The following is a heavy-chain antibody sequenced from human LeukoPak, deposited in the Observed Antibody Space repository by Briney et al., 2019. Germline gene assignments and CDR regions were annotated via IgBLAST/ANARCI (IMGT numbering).Heavy chain of an antibody. CDR1: GYTFTAHY. CDR2: ISPYNGNT. J-gene: IGHJ4*02. Sequence: ASVKVSCKASGYTFTAHYLHWVLQAPGQGLEWMVSISPYNGNTNYAPKLQGRLTMTTATSTSTAYKELRSLRSDDTAVYYCARDRPCGYWGQGTLVTVSS. CDR3: ARDRPCGY. V-gene: IGHV1-18*04. D-gene: IGHD2-21*01.